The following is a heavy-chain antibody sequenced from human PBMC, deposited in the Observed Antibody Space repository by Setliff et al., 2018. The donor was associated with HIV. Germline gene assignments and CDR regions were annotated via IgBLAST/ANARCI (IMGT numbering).Heavy chain of an antibody. CDR3: ARDHTSGSLHAFDL. J-gene: IGHJ3*01. Sequence: SETLSLTCAIYGGSFRGYFWIWIRQPPGKGLEWIGEINHRGSTNYNSSLKSRVTISLDTSKKSFSLDLYSVTAADTAMYYCARDHTSGSLHAFDLWGPGTLVTVSS. CDR1: GGSFRGYF. V-gene: IGHV4-34*01. D-gene: IGHD1-26*01. CDR2: INHRGST.